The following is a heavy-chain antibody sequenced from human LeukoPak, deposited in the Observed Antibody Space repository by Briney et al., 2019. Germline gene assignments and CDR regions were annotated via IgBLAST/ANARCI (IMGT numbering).Heavy chain of an antibody. J-gene: IGHJ4*02. CDR1: GFTFSSYS. V-gene: IGHV3-30*02. CDR2: IRYDGSNN. CDR3: AKDFSVYYYDSRVLDY. Sequence: GGSLRLSCAASGFTFSSYSMNWVRQAPGKGLEWVAFIRYDGSNNYYADSVKGRFTISRDNSKNTLYLQMNSLRAEDTAVYYCAKDFSVYYYDSRVLDYWGQGILVTVFS. D-gene: IGHD3-22*01.